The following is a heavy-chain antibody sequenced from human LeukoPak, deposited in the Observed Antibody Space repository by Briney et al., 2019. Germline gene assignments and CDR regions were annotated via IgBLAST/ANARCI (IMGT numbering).Heavy chain of an antibody. Sequence: ASVKVSCKASGYTFTGYYMHWVRQAPGQGLEWMGWINPNSGGTNYAQKFQGRVTMTRDTSISTAYMELSRLRSDDTAVYYCARALRRSYYGSGKRYYFDYWGQGTLVTVSS. V-gene: IGHV1-2*02. CDR1: GYTFTGYY. CDR3: ARALRRSYYGSGKRYYFDY. D-gene: IGHD3-10*01. J-gene: IGHJ4*02. CDR2: INPNSGGT.